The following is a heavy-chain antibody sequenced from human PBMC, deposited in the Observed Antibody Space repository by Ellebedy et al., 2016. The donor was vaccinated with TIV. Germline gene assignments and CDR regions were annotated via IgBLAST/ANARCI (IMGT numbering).Heavy chain of an antibody. Sequence: PGGSLRLSCAASGFTFSSYWMSWVRQAPGKGLEWMANIKQDGSEKYYVDSVKGRFTISRDNAKNSLYLQMNSLRAEDTAVYYCAREKGRGCSGGSCYTTRFDLWGRGTLVTVSS. V-gene: IGHV3-7*01. J-gene: IGHJ2*01. D-gene: IGHD2-15*01. CDR1: GFTFSSYW. CDR2: IKQDGSEK. CDR3: AREKGRGCSGGSCYTTRFDL.